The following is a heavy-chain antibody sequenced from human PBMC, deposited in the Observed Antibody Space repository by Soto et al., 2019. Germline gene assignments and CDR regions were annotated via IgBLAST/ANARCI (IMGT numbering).Heavy chain of an antibody. V-gene: IGHV1-18*01. CDR3: ARGRTVSSIGPLLV. CDR2: VSPKSGNT. CDR1: GYNFFDYG. J-gene: IGHJ1*01. Sequence: QIPLVQSGAEVMKPGASVKVSCKASGYNFFDYGVSWVRQAPGQGLEWMGWVSPKSGNTDFARKVQGRVTMTADTSTNTAYLELRGLRSDDTAVYYCARGRTVSSIGPLLVWGQGTLVSVSS. D-gene: IGHD1-1*01.